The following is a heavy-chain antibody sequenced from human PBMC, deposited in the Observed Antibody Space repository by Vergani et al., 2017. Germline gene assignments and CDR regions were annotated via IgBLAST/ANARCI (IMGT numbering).Heavy chain of an antibody. V-gene: IGHV4-61*02. D-gene: IGHD3-10*01. CDR3: ARGRGSGVDY. Sequence: QVQLQESGPRLVRPSQTLSLTCTVSGGSINTGAYYWSWIRQPAGKGLEWIGRVYTSGMTNYNPSLKSRVTILVDRSKSQLSLKLTSVTAGDTAVYFCARGRGSGVDYWGQGTLVTVSS. J-gene: IGHJ4*02. CDR1: GGSINTGAYY. CDR2: VYTSGMT.